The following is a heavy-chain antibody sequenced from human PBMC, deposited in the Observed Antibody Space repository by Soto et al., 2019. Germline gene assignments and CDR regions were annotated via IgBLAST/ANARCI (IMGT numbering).Heavy chain of an antibody. J-gene: IGHJ4*02. CDR3: ATHVSVSAYEYYFDQ. Sequence: QLQLQESGPGLVKPSETLSLTCTVSGGSISSSSYYWGWIRQPPGKGLEWFGSIDYSGSTYYNPSLESRVAMSVDTSKNQVSLRLTSVTAADTAVYYCATHVSVSAYEYYFDQWGQGPLVTVSS. CDR1: GGSISSSSYY. CDR2: IDYSGST. V-gene: IGHV4-39*01. D-gene: IGHD5-12*01.